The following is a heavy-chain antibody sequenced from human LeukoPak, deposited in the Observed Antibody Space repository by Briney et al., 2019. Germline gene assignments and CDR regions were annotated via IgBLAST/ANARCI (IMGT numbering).Heavy chain of an antibody. CDR1: GGSISSFY. CDR3: VRERGWLQFDF. J-gene: IGHJ5*01. CDR2: IYHGGNT. Sequence: SETLSLTCTVSGGSISSFYWSWIRQPPGKGLESIGYIYHGGNTDYNPSLKSRATISVDTSKNQFSLNLSSLTAADTAVYYCVRERGWLQFDFWGQGTLVTVSS. V-gene: IGHV4-59*01. D-gene: IGHD5-24*01.